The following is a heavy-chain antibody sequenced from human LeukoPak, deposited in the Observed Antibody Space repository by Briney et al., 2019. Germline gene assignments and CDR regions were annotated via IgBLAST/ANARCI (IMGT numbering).Heavy chain of an antibody. D-gene: IGHD5-24*01. V-gene: IGHV4-34*01. J-gene: IGHJ3*02. Sequence: SETLSLTCAVYGGSFSGYYWSWIRQPPGKGLEWIGEINHSGSTNYNPSLKSRVTISVDTSKNQFSLKLSSVTAADTAVYYCARAGAEMATIDAFDIWGQGTMVTVSS. CDR1: GGSFSGYY. CDR2: INHSGST. CDR3: ARAGAEMATIDAFDI.